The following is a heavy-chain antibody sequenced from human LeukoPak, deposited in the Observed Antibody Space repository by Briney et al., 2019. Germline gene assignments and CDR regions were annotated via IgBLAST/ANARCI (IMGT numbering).Heavy chain of an antibody. Sequence: GGSLRLSCAASGFTFSSYWMHWVRQAPGKGLVWVSRLNTDGSSTTYADSVKGRFTISRDNAQNSLYLQMNSLRAEDTAVYYCTRGSYGDYEYWGQGTLVTVSS. V-gene: IGHV3-74*01. CDR3: TRGSYGDYEY. CDR2: LNTDGSST. CDR1: GFTFSSYW. J-gene: IGHJ4*02. D-gene: IGHD4-17*01.